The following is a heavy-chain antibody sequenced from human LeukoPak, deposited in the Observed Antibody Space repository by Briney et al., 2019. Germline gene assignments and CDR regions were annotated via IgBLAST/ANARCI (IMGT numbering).Heavy chain of an antibody. J-gene: IGHJ5*02. D-gene: IGHD3-16*01. V-gene: IGHV1-8*03. CDR2: MNPNSGNT. Sequence: ASVKVSCKASGYTFTSYDINWVRQATGQGLEWMGWMNPNSGNTGYAQKFQGRVTITRSTSISTAYMELSSLRSEDTAVYYCARGPGDLNWFDPWGQGTLVTVSS. CDR1: GYTFTSYD. CDR3: ARGPGDLNWFDP.